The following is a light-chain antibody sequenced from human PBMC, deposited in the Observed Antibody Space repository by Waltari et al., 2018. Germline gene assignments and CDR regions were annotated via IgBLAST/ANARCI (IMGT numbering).Light chain of an antibody. CDR1: SNELGSYNP. CDR3: SSYTSSSTFVV. J-gene: IGLJ2*01. CDR2: EVS. Sequence: HSALTQPPSVSGSPGQSVTISCTGTSNELGSYNPVSWYQHPPGTAPKLMIYEVSNRPSGVPDRFSGSKSGNTASLTISGLQAEDEADYYCSSYTSSSTFVVFGGGTKLTVL. V-gene: IGLV2-18*02.